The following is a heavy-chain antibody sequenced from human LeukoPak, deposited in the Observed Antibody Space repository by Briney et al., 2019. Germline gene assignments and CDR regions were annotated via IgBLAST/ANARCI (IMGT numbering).Heavy chain of an antibody. CDR2: ISYDGSNK. CDR3: AKVWFGDIAIFDY. Sequence: GGSLRLSCAASGFTFSSYGMHWVRQAPGKGLEWVAVISYDGSNKYYADSVKGRFTISRDNSKNTLYLQMNSLRAKDTAVYYCAKVWFGDIAIFDYWGQGTLVTVSS. J-gene: IGHJ4*02. CDR1: GFTFSSYG. D-gene: IGHD3-10*01. V-gene: IGHV3-30*18.